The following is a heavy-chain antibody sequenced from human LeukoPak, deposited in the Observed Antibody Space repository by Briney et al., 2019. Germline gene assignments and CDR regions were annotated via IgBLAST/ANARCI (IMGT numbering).Heavy chain of an antibody. J-gene: IGHJ6*02. D-gene: IGHD3-10*01. CDR2: TYYRSKWYN. Sequence: SQTLSLTCAISGDSVSSNNAVWNWIRQSPSRGLEWLGRTYYRSKWYNDYAVSVKSRITINPDTSKNQFSLQLNSVTPEDTAVYYCARDPLYYYGSGSRLNYYYYYGMDVWGQGTTVTVSS. V-gene: IGHV6-1*01. CDR3: ARDPLYYYGSGSRLNYYYYYGMDV. CDR1: GDSVSSNNAV.